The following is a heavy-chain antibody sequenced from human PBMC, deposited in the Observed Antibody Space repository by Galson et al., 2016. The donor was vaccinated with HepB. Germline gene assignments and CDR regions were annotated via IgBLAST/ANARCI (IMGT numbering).Heavy chain of an antibody. CDR2: TYYRTEWRY. J-gene: IGHJ4*02. V-gene: IGHV6-1*01. D-gene: IGHD2-2*01. Sequence: CAISGDSVSNNIDGWNWIRQSPSRGLEWLGRTYYRTEWRYDYATSLLSRISINPDTSKNQFSLHLNFVTPEDTGVYYCVKSVQLGRVFVTWGQGTLVTVSS. CDR3: VKSVQLGRVFVT. CDR1: GDSVSNNIDG.